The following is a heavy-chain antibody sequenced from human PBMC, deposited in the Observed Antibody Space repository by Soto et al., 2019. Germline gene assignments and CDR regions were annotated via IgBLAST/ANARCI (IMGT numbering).Heavy chain of an antibody. CDR2: IYSGGST. Sequence: EVQLVESGGGLIQPGGSLRLSCAASGFTVSNNYMSWVRQAPGKGLEWVSVIYSGGSTYYADSVKGRFTISRDNSKTTLYLQMNILRAEDTAVYYWARDSGYCSGGSCYHPDYWGQGTLVTVSS. V-gene: IGHV3-53*01. J-gene: IGHJ4*02. CDR3: ARDSGYCSGGSCYHPDY. CDR1: GFTVSNNY. D-gene: IGHD2-15*01.